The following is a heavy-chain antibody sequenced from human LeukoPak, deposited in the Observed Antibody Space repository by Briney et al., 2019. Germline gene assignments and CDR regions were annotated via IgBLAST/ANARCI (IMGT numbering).Heavy chain of an antibody. Sequence: GASVKVSCKASGYTFTSYGISWVRQAPGQGLEWMGWISAYNGNTNYAQKLQGRVTVTTDTSTSTAYMELRSLRSDDTAVYYCARDFGVGATTIREFDYWGQGTLVTVSS. D-gene: IGHD1-26*01. J-gene: IGHJ4*02. CDR2: ISAYNGNT. CDR3: ARDFGVGATTIREFDY. V-gene: IGHV1-18*01. CDR1: GYTFTSYG.